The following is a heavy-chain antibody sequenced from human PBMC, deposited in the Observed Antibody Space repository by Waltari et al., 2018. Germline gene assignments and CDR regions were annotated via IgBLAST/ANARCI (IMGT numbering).Heavy chain of an antibody. CDR2: ISGSGGST. J-gene: IGHJ4*02. Sequence: EVQLLESGGGLVQPGGSLRLSCAASGFTFSSYAMTWVRRAPGPGLEWVSAISGSGGSTYYADSVKGRFTISRDNSKNTLYLQMNSLRAEDTAVYYCAKDRILWFGELLTHFDYWGQGTLVTVSS. V-gene: IGHV3-23*01. CDR3: AKDRILWFGELLTHFDY. D-gene: IGHD3-10*01. CDR1: GFTFSSYA.